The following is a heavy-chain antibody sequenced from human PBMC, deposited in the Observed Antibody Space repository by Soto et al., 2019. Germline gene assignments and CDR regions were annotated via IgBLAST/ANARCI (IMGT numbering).Heavy chain of an antibody. CDR1: GFTFSSYA. V-gene: IGHV3-23*01. D-gene: IGHD6-19*01. Sequence: EVQLLESGGGLVKPGGSLRLSCAASGFTFSSYAMSWVRQTPGKGLEWVSGIGGGGGNTYYADSVTGRFTISRDNSRNTLYLQMNSLRAADTAIYYCAKDRGAGGRFSGIAVAGIPSWGQGTLVTVSS. J-gene: IGHJ5*02. CDR2: IGGGGGNT. CDR3: AKDRGAGGRFSGIAVAGIPS.